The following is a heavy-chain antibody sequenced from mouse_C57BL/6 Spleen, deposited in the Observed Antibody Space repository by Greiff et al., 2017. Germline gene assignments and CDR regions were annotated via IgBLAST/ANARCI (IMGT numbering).Heavy chain of an antibody. D-gene: IGHD2-4*01. J-gene: IGHJ2*01. Sequence: ESGPGLVKPSQSLSLTCSVTGYSITSGYYWNWIRQFPGNKLEWMGYISYDGSNNYNPSLKNRISITRDTSKNQFFLKLNSVTTEDTATYYCARGWDYDYYFDYWSQGTTLTVSS. CDR2: ISYDGSN. CDR3: ARGWDYDYYFDY. CDR1: GYSITSGYY. V-gene: IGHV3-6*01.